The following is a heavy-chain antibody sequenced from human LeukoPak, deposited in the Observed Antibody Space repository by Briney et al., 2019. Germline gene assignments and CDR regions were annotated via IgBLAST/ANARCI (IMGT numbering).Heavy chain of an antibody. Sequence: ASVKVSCKASGYTFTSYDINWVRQATGQGLEWMGWMNPNSGNTGYAQKFQGRVTITEDTSTDTAYMELSSLRSEDTAVYYCATFRGGAAAGREGESAFDIWGQGIMVTVSS. CDR2: MNPNSGNT. D-gene: IGHD6-13*01. CDR3: ATFRGGAAAGREGESAFDI. CDR1: GYTFTSYD. V-gene: IGHV1-8*03. J-gene: IGHJ3*02.